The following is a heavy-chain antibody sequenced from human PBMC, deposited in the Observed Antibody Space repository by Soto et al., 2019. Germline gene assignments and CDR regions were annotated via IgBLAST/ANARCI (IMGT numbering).Heavy chain of an antibody. Sequence: QVQLVQSGAEVTKPGASVKVSCKASGYTFTTYDINWVRQATGQGLEWLGWMSPNSGARGYAQKFQGRVTMTRDTSMPTAYMELSNLRSEDTAMYYCARGVDAGVDVWGQGTTVTVSS. D-gene: IGHD1-1*01. J-gene: IGHJ6*02. CDR1: GYTFTTYD. CDR2: MSPNSGAR. V-gene: IGHV1-8*01. CDR3: ARGVDAGVDV.